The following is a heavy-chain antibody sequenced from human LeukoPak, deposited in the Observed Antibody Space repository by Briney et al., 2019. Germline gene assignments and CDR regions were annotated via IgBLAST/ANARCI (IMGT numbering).Heavy chain of an antibody. CDR2: ISSSSSYI. D-gene: IGHD3-16*02. Sequence: GGSLRLSCAASGFTFSSYSMNWVRQAPGKGLEWVSSISSSSSYIYYADSVRGRFTISRDNAKNSLHLQMNSLRAEDTAVYYCARDYDYVWGSYRYIYFDYWGQGTLVTVSS. J-gene: IGHJ4*02. CDR3: ARDYDYVWGSYRYIYFDY. V-gene: IGHV3-21*01. CDR1: GFTFSSYS.